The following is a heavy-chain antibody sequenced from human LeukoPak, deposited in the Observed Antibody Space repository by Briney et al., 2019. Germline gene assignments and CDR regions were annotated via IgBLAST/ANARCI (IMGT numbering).Heavy chain of an antibody. CDR2: INHSGST. V-gene: IGHV4-34*01. D-gene: IGHD4-11*01. CDR3: ARAGLQKGLDPFDY. J-gene: IGHJ4*02. Sequence: PSETLSLTCAVYGVSFSGYYWSWIRQPPGKGLEWIGEINHSGSTNYNPSLKSRVTISVDTSKNQFSLKLSSVTAADTAVYYCARAGLQKGLDPFDYWGQGTLVTVSS. CDR1: GVSFSGYY.